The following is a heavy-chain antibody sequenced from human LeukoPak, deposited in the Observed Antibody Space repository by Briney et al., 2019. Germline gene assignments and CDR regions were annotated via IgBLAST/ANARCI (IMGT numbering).Heavy chain of an antibody. J-gene: IGHJ3*02. V-gene: IGHV3-23*01. Sequence: PGGSLRLSCAASGFTFSNYAMTWVRQAPGRGLEWVSASTGSGRTTYYADSVMGRFTISRDNSKNTLYLQMNSLRAEDTAVYYCADRAFDIWGQGTMVTVSS. CDR1: GFTFSNYA. CDR2: STGSGRTT. CDR3: ADRAFDI. D-gene: IGHD1-14*01.